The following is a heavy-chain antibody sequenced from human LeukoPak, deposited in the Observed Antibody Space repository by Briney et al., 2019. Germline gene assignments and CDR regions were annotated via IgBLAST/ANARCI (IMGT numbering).Heavy chain of an antibody. Sequence: SETLSLTCTVSGGSISSSSYYWGWIRQPPGKGLEWIGSIYYSGSTYYNPSLKSRVTISVDTSKNQFSLKLSSVTAADTAVYYCARERGTINWFDPWGQGTLVTVSS. D-gene: IGHD2-2*01. V-gene: IGHV4-39*07. CDR3: ARERGTINWFDP. CDR2: IYYSGST. J-gene: IGHJ5*02. CDR1: GGSISSSSYY.